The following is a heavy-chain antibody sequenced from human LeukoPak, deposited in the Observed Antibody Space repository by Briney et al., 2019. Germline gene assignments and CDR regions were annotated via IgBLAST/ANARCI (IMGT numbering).Heavy chain of an antibody. J-gene: IGHJ4*02. V-gene: IGHV4-59*12. CDR2: IYYSGST. D-gene: IGHD3-10*01. CDR3: ARGYSLWGSGSYSTAYFDY. CDR1: GGSISSYY. Sequence: PSETLSLTCTVSGGSISSYYWSWIRQPPGKGLEWIGYIYYSGSTNYNPSLKSRVTISVDKSKNQFSLKLSSVTAADTAVYYCARGYSLWGSGSYSTAYFDYWGQGTLVTVSS.